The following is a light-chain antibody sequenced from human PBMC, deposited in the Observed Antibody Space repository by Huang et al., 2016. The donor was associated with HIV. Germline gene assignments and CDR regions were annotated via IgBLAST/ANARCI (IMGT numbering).Light chain of an antibody. V-gene: IGKV3-11*01. CDR3: QDRYNWPRFT. CDR1: QSVGTY. CDR2: DAS. J-gene: IGKJ3*01. Sequence: EIMLTQSPATLSLSPGKRATLSCRASQSVGTYLAWYQQKPGQAPRLLIYDASLRATGIPVRLSGSGSGTNFTLTISRLEPEDFAVYFCQDRYNWPRFTFGPGTKVDIK.